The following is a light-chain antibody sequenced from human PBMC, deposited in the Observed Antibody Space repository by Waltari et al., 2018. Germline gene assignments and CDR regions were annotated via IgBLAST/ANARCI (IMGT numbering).Light chain of an antibody. CDR2: DVS. Sequence: QSALTQPASVSGSPGQSITISCPGTSSDVGGYNYVSWYQQPTGKAPKLMIYDVSNRASGVSKRLSGSNAGNTAPLTISGLQAEDEADYYCSSYTSSSTHVVFGGGTKLTVL. CDR1: SSDVGGYNY. J-gene: IGLJ2*01. CDR3: SSYTSSSTHVV. V-gene: IGLV2-14*01.